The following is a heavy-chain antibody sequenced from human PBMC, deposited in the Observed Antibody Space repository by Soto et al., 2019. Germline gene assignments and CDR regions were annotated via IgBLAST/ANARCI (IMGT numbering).Heavy chain of an antibody. CDR2: IFSNDEK. J-gene: IGHJ4*02. Sequence: SGPTLVNPTETLTLTCTFSGFSLNDARVGVSCIRQPPGRALEWLAHIFSNDEKSYSTSLYNRLTISKDTSKSQVVLTMTNMGPVDTAIYFCARIQDYVWGSYPYDVWGQGSLVTVSS. CDR3: ARIQDYVWGSYPYDV. D-gene: IGHD3-16*02. V-gene: IGHV2-26*01. CDR1: GFSLNDARVG.